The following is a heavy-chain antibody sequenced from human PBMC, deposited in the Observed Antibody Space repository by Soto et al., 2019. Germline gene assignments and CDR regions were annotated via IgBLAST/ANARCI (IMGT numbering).Heavy chain of an antibody. CDR2: IYRSGKI. V-gene: IGHV3-53*01. Sequence: LRLSCAASGFTIRSNYLTWVRQAPGKGLEWVSVIYRSGKIYYADSVRGRFTTFSDNSQNTLHLEMNSLRAEDTAVYYCARDSGLIRGSYGVDVWGQGTTVTVSS. J-gene: IGHJ6*02. CDR3: ARDSGLIRGSYGVDV. CDR1: GFTIRSNY. D-gene: IGHD3-10*01.